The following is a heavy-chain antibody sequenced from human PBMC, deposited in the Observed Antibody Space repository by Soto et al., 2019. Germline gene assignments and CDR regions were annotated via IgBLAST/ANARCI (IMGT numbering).Heavy chain of an antibody. J-gene: IGHJ5*02. Sequence: QVQLVQSGAEVKKPGSSVKVSCKASGGTFSSYAISWVRQAPGQGLEWMGGIIPIFGTANYAQKFQGRVTITADESTSTAYMELSSLRSEDTAVYYCARDGYSSSWYSRYNWFDPWGQGTQVTVSS. CDR1: GGTFSSYA. D-gene: IGHD6-13*01. CDR2: IIPIFGTA. V-gene: IGHV1-69*01. CDR3: ARDGYSSSWYSRYNWFDP.